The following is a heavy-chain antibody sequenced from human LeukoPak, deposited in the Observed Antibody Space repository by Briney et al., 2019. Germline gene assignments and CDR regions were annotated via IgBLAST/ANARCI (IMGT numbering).Heavy chain of an antibody. D-gene: IGHD6-13*01. Sequence: SETLSLTCTVSGDSIRNTNHYWGWIRQPPGKGLEWIGTIYYVGNTYYTPSLKSRVTMSVDTTKNQFSLKLNSVTAADTAVYYCAGPISSWLRSFDSWGPGTMVTVSS. V-gene: IGHV4-39*01. CDR3: AGPISSWLRSFDS. J-gene: IGHJ4*02. CDR2: IYYVGNT. CDR1: GDSIRNTNHY.